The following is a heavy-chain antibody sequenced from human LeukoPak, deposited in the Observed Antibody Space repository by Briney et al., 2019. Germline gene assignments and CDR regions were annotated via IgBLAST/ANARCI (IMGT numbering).Heavy chain of an antibody. CDR2: ISGSGGST. CDR1: GFTFSSYA. D-gene: IGHD3-22*01. V-gene: IGHV3-23*01. Sequence: GGSLRLSCAASGFTFSSYAMSWVRQAPGKGLEWVSAISGSGGSTYYADSVKGRFTISRDNSKNTLYLQMNSLRAEDTAVYYCAKDLYAWYYYDRSGYYPGWGQGTLVTVSS. CDR3: AKDLYAWYYYDRSGYYPG. J-gene: IGHJ1*01.